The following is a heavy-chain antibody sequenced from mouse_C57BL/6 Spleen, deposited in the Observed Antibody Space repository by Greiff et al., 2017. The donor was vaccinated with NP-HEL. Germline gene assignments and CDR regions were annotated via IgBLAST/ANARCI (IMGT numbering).Heavy chain of an antibody. CDR1: GYTFTSYW. CDR3: ARVNYGSAGFAY. CDR2: IDPSDSYT. D-gene: IGHD1-1*01. J-gene: IGHJ3*01. Sequence: QVHVKQPGAELVKPGASVKLSCKASGYTFTSYWMQWVKQRPGQGLEWIGEIDPSDSYTNYNQKFKGKATLTVDTSSSTAYMQLSSLTSEDSAVYYCARVNYGSAGFAYWGQGTLVTVSA. V-gene: IGHV1-50*01.